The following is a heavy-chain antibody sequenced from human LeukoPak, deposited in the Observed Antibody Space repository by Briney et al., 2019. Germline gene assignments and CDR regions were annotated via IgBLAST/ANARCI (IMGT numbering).Heavy chain of an antibody. D-gene: IGHD3-10*01. CDR2: INPNSGGT. CDR3: ARYGQKYYYGSGIWDYYGMDV. Sequence: ASVKVSCKASGYTFTGYYMHWVRQAPGQGLEWMGWINPNSGGTNYAQKFQGWVTMTRDTSISTAYMELSRLRSDDTAVYYCARYGQKYYYGSGIWDYYGMDVWGQGTTVTVSS. V-gene: IGHV1-2*04. J-gene: IGHJ6*02. CDR1: GYTFTGYY.